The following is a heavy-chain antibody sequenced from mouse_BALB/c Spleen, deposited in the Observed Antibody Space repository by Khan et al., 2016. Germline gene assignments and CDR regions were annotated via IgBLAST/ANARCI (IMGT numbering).Heavy chain of an antibody. CDR1: GYTFTDYY. V-gene: IGHV1-77*01. CDR2: IYPGSGNT. CDR3: AVLSH. J-gene: IGHJ3*01. Sequence: QVQLKQSGAELVRPGASVKLSCKASGYTFTDYYINWVKQRTGQGLEWIGEIYPGSGNTYYNEKFKGKATLTADKSSSTAYMQLSSLTSEDSAVYFCAVLSHWGQGTLVTVSA. D-gene: IGHD2-14*01.